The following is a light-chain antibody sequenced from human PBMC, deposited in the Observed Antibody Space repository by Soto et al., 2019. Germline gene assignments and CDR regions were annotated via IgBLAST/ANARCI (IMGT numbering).Light chain of an antibody. Sequence: QSVLTQPASVSGSPGQSITISCTGTSSDVGAYNYVSWYQQHPGKAPKLMIYAVSNRPSGVSNRFSGSKSGNTASLTISGLQAEDEADYYCSSYTTSSTVVFGGGTKLTVL. CDR3: SSYTTSSTVV. V-gene: IGLV2-14*03. CDR1: SSDVGAYNY. J-gene: IGLJ2*01. CDR2: AVS.